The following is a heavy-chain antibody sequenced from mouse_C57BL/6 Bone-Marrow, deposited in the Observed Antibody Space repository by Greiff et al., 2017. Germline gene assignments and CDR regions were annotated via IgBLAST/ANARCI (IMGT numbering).Heavy chain of an antibody. J-gene: IGHJ2*01. D-gene: IGHD2-3*01. CDR1: GYTFTSYW. Sequence: QVQLQQPGAELVKPGASVKLSCKASGYTFTSYWMQWVKQRPGQGFEWIGEIDPSDSYTNYNQKFKGKATLTVDTSSSTAYMQLSILTSEESAVYYCARVVGYYVYYFDYWGQGTTRTVSS. V-gene: IGHV1-50*01. CDR3: ARVVGYYVYYFDY. CDR2: IDPSDSYT.